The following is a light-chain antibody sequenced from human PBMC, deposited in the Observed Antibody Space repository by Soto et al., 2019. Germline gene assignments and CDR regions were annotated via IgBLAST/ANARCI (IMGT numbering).Light chain of an antibody. CDR2: DAS. CDR3: HQHNDYSPLT. V-gene: IGKV1-5*01. CDR1: QSISSW. Sequence: DIQMTQSPSTLSASVGDRVTITCRASQSISSWLAWYQQKPGEAPKLLIYDASNLESGVPSRFSGNGSGTEFSLTISSLQPDDFATYYCHQHNDYSPLTFGGGTKVEI. J-gene: IGKJ4*01.